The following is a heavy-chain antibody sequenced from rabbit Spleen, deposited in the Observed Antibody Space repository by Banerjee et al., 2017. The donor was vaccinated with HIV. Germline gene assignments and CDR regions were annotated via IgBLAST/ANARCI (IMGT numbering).Heavy chain of an antibody. CDR2: IDPVFGST. CDR1: GFSFSSSYY. CDR3: ARDVAGDGSYGSFNL. D-gene: IGHD6-1*01. J-gene: IGHJ4*01. Sequence: QSLEESGGGLVQPEGSLTLTCTASGFSFSSSYYMCWVRQVPGKGLEWIGYIDPVFGSTYYANWVNGRFSISRENAQNTVFLQMTSLTAADTATYFCARDVAGDGSYGSFNLWGPGTLVTVS. V-gene: IGHV1S40*01.